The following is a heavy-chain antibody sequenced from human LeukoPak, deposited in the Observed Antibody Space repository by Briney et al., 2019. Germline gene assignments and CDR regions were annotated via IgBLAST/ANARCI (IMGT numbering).Heavy chain of an antibody. J-gene: IGHJ4*02. CDR3: ARTPRAKNYYDSSGNY. V-gene: IGHV4-34*01. Sequence: PSETLSLTCAVYGGSFSGYYWSWLRQPPGKGLEWIGEINHSGSTNYNPSLKSRVTISVDTSKNQFSLKLSSVTAADTAVYYCARTPRAKNYYDSSGNYWGQGTLVTVSS. D-gene: IGHD3-22*01. CDR1: GGSFSGYY. CDR2: INHSGST.